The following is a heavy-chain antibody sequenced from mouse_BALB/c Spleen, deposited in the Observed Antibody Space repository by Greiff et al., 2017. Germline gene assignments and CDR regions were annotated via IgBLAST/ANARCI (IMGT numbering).Heavy chain of an antibody. J-gene: IGHJ2*01. V-gene: IGHV14-3*02. Sequence: VQLKQSGAELVKPGASVKLSCTASGFNIKDTYMHWVKQRPEQGLEWIGRIDPANGNTKYDPKFQGKATITADTSSNTAYLQLSSLTSEDTAVYYGASSSRIWDFDYWGQGTTLTVSS. D-gene: IGHD1-1*02. CDR2: IDPANGNT. CDR1: GFNIKDTY. CDR3: ASSSRIWDFDY.